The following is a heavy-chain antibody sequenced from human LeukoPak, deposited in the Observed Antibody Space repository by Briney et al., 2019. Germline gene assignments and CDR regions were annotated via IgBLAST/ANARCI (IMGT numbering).Heavy chain of an antibody. CDR1: EFTFGDFA. Sequence: PGGSLRLSCTTSEFTFGDFAMTWVRQAPGKGLEWVGFIRSKVFRGTTEYAASVKARFTISRDDSKSIAYLQMNSLKTEDTAVYYCTRAMGYLDHWGQGTLVTVSS. V-gene: IGHV3-49*04. J-gene: IGHJ4*02. CDR3: TRAMGYLDH. D-gene: IGHD6-13*01. CDR2: IRSKVFRGTT.